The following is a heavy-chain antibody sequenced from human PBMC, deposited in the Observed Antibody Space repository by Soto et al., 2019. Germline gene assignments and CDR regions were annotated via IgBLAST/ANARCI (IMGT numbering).Heavy chain of an antibody. CDR1: GFTFSDYG. CDR3: AKEMYPRTVLDSRSPWGDY. D-gene: IGHD6-6*01. J-gene: IGHJ4*02. V-gene: IGHV3-30*18. Sequence: QVQLVESGGGVAQTGRSLRLSCAVSGFTFSDYGMHWVRQAPGKGLEWVAIVSYDGSYKYYADSVKGRFTVSRDLSGNTLFLQMNSLRLEDTAVYFCAKEMYPRTVLDSRSPWGDYWGQGTLVAISS. CDR2: VSYDGSYK.